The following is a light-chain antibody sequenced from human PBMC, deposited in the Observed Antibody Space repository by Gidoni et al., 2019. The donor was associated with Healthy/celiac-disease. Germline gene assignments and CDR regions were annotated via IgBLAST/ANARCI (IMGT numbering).Light chain of an antibody. Sequence: HSALPQPASVSGSPGQSITISCNGTSSDVGGYNYFSWYQQHPGKAPKLMIYDVSNRPSGVSNRFSGSKSGNTASLTISGLQAEDEADYYCSSYTSSSTLYVFGTGTKVTVL. CDR2: DVS. CDR3: SSYTSSSTLYV. CDR1: SSDVGGYNY. J-gene: IGLJ1*01. V-gene: IGLV2-14*01.